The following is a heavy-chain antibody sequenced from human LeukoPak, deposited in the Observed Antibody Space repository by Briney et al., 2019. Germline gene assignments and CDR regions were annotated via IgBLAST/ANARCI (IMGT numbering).Heavy chain of an antibody. CDR1: GFTFSSYA. CDR3: AKRRGLRYFDWLLGGVFDY. Sequence: GGSLRLSCAASGFTFSSYAMSWVRQAPGKGLEWVSAISGSGGSTYYADSVKGRFTIPRDNSKNTLYLQMNSLRAEDTAVYYCAKRRGLRYFDWLLGGVFDYWGQGTLVTVSS. V-gene: IGHV3-23*01. J-gene: IGHJ4*02. D-gene: IGHD3-9*01. CDR2: ISGSGGST.